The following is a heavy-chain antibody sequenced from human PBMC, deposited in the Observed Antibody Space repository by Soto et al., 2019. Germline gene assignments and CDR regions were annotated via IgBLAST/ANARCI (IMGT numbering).Heavy chain of an antibody. CDR3: ARDRSVRFGEGYYYYYGMDV. J-gene: IGHJ6*02. V-gene: IGHV4-4*07. D-gene: IGHD3-10*01. CDR1: GGSISSYY. Sequence: KTSETLSLTCTVSGGSISSYYWSWIRQPAGKGLEWIGRIYTSGSTNYNPSLKSRVTMSVDTSKNQFSLKLSSVTAADTAVYYCARDRSVRFGEGYYYYYGMDVWGQGTKVTVSS. CDR2: IYTSGST.